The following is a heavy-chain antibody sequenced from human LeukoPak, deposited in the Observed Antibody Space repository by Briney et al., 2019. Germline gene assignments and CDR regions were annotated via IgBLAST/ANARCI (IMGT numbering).Heavy chain of an antibody. CDR2: INHSGST. CDR1: GGSFSGYY. D-gene: IGHD6-13*01. CDR3: ARGTYSSSWYNLGGDFDY. J-gene: IGHJ4*02. Sequence: PSETLSLTCAVYGGSFSGYYWSWIRQPPGKGLEWSGEINHSGSTNYNPSLKSRVTISVDTSKNQFSLKLSSVTAADTAVYYCARGTYSSSWYNLGGDFDYWGQGTLVTVSS. V-gene: IGHV4-34*01.